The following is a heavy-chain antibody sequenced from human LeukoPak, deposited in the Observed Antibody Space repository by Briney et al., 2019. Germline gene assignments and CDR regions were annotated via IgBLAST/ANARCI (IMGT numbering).Heavy chain of an antibody. D-gene: IGHD1-26*01. J-gene: IGHJ4*02. CDR3: ARLSGSYYIFDY. V-gene: IGHV1-18*01. Sequence: ASVKVSCKASGYTFTNYGISWMRQAPGQGLEWVGWITTYNGYTNYAQKFQGRVTMTTDTSTSTAYMELRSLRSDDAAAYYCARLSGSYYIFDYWGQGTLVTVSS. CDR2: ITTYNGYT. CDR1: GYTFTNYG.